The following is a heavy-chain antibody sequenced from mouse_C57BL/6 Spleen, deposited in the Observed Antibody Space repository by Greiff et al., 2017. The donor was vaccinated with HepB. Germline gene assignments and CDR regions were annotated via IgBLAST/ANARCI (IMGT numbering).Heavy chain of an antibody. J-gene: IGHJ1*03. CDR3: VRDQANWDLSYWYFDV. D-gene: IGHD4-1*01. V-gene: IGHV10-3*01. CDR1: GFTFNTYA. Sequence: EVHLVESGGGLVQPKGSLKLSCAASGFTFNTYAMHWVRQAPGKGLEWVARIRSKSSNYATYYADSVKDRFTISRDDSQSMLYLQMNNLKTEDTAMYYCVRDQANWDLSYWYFDVWGTGTTVTVSS. CDR2: IRSKSSNYAT.